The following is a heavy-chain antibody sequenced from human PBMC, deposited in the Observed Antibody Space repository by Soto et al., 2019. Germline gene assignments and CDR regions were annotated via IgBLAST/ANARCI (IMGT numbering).Heavy chain of an antibody. J-gene: IGHJ5*02. CDR3: ATGGIYYEA. Sequence: GGSLRLSCAASGFTFDEYAMHWVRQAPGKGLEWVSLISWDGGSTYYADSVKGRFTISRDNAKNSLYLQMNSLRAEDTGAYYCATGGIYYEAWGQGTLVTVSS. V-gene: IGHV3-43D*04. D-gene: IGHD1-26*01. CDR2: ISWDGGST. CDR1: GFTFDEYA.